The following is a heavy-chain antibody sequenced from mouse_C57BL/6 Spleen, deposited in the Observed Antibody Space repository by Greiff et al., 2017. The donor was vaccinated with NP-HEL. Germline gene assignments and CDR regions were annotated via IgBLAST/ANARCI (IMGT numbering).Heavy chain of an antibody. Sequence: EVKLQESGPELVKPGASVKISCKASGYTFTDYNMHWVKQSHGKSLEWIGYINPNNGGTSYNQKFKGKATLTVNKSSSTAYMELRSLTSEDSAVYYCARSSYGSSYWYFDVWGTGTTVTVSS. D-gene: IGHD1-1*01. V-gene: IGHV1-22*01. J-gene: IGHJ1*03. CDR3: ARSSYGSSYWYFDV. CDR1: GYTFTDYN. CDR2: INPNNGGT.